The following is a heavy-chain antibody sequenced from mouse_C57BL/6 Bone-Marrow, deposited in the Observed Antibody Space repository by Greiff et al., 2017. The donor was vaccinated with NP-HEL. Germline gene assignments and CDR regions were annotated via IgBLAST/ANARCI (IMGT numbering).Heavy chain of an antibody. CDR2: ISGGGGNT. J-gene: IGHJ3*01. Sequence: EVKLMESGGGLVKPGGSLKLSCAASGFTFSSYTMSWVRQTPEKRLEWVATISGGGGNTYYPDSVKGRFTISRDNAKNTLYLQMSSLRSEDTALYYCARAIPLPLWFAYWGQGTLVTVSA. CDR3: ARAIPLPLWFAY. D-gene: IGHD2-12*01. V-gene: IGHV5-9*01. CDR1: GFTFSSYT.